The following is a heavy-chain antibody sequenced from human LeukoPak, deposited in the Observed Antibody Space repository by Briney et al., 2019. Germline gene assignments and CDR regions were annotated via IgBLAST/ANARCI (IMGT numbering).Heavy chain of an antibody. V-gene: IGHV4-39*07. CDR2: IHYSGST. CDR3: ATDRGVYSYGQEVF. D-gene: IGHD5-18*01. Sequence: SETLSLTCTVSGGSISNSIYYWGWIRQPPGKGLEWIVSIHYSGSTYYNPSLKSRVTIAVDTSKNQFSLKLSSVTAADTAVYYCATDRGVYSYGQEVFWGQGTLVTVSS. CDR1: GGSISNSIYY. J-gene: IGHJ4*02.